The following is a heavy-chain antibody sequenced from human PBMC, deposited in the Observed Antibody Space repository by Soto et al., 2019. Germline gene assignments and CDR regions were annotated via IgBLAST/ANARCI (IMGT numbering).Heavy chain of an antibody. CDR3: ARLSPSITGTPPSFDY. V-gene: IGHV4-59*08. D-gene: IGHD1-20*01. CDR1: GGSISSYY. Sequence: PSETLSLTCTVSGGSISSYYWSWIRQPPGKGLEWIGYIYYSGSTNYDPSLKSRVTISVDTSKNQFSLKLSSVTAADTAVYYCARLSPSITGTPPSFDYWGLGTLVTVSS. CDR2: IYYSGST. J-gene: IGHJ4*02.